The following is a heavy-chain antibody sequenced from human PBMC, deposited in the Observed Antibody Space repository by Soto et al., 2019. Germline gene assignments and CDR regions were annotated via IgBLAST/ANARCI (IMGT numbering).Heavy chain of an antibody. V-gene: IGHV4-59*01. CDR3: ARTLYSYGPRFDY. CDR1: GGSISSYY. Sequence: SETLSLTCTVSGGSISSYYWSWIRQPPGRGLEWIGYIYYSGSTNYNPSLKSRVTISVDTSKNQFSLKLSSVTAADTAVYYCARTLYSYGPRFDYWGQGTLVTVSS. J-gene: IGHJ4*02. D-gene: IGHD5-18*01. CDR2: IYYSGST.